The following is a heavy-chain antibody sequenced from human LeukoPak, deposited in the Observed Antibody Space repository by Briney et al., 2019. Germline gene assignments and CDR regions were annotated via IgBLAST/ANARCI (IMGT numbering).Heavy chain of an antibody. Sequence: KPSETLSLTCTVSGGSISGYYWSWIRQPPGKGLEWVGYIYYSGSTNYNPSLKSRVTISVDTSKNLFSLELSSVTAADTAVYYCARVHLYSSGWYEDYWGQGTLVTVTS. D-gene: IGHD6-19*01. CDR2: IYYSGST. CDR3: ARVHLYSSGWYEDY. J-gene: IGHJ4*02. CDR1: GGSISGYY. V-gene: IGHV4-59*01.